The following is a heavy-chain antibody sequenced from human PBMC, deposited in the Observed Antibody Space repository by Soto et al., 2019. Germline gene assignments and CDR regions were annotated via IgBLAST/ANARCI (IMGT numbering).Heavy chain of an antibody. J-gene: IGHJ4*02. D-gene: IGHD2-15*01. V-gene: IGHV3-23*01. Sequence: PGGSLRLSCAASGFTFSSYAMSWVRQAPGKGLEWVSAISGSGGSTYYADSVKGRFTISRDNSKNTLYLQMNSLRAEDTAVYFCSKGFVVVVAATPHWGQRTLVTVSS. CDR3: SKGFVVVVAATPH. CDR2: ISGSGGST. CDR1: GFTFSSYA.